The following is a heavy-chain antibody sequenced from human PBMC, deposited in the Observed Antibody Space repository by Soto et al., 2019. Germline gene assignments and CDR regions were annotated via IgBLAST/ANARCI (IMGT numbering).Heavy chain of an antibody. CDR2: IIPIFGTA. CDR3: ARSIAAAGTVGNWFDP. D-gene: IGHD6-13*01. Sequence: QVQLVQSGAEVKKPGSSVKVSCKASGGTFSSYAISWVRQAPGQGLEWMGGIIPIFGTANYAQKFQGRVTITXXEXTXXAYMELSSLRSEDTAVYYCARSIAAAGTVGNWFDPWGQGTLVTVSS. J-gene: IGHJ5*02. V-gene: IGHV1-69*05. CDR1: GGTFSSYA.